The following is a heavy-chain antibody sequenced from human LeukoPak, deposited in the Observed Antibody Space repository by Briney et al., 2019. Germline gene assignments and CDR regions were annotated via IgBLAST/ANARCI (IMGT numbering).Heavy chain of an antibody. D-gene: IGHD6-13*01. CDR3: ARGLAAAGEGFDP. CDR1: GYTFTSYD. J-gene: IGHJ5*02. V-gene: IGHV1-8*03. Sequence: GASVTVSFKASGYTFTSYDINWVRQATGQGLEWMGWMNPNSGNTGYAQKFQGRVTITRNTSISTAYMELSSLRSEDTAVYYCARGLAAAGEGFDPWGQGTLVTVSS. CDR2: MNPNSGNT.